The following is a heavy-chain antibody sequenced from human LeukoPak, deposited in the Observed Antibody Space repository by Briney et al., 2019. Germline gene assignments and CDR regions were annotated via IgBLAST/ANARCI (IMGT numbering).Heavy chain of an antibody. J-gene: IGHJ4*02. V-gene: IGHV4-34*01. Sequence: PSETLSLTCAVYGGSFSDYYWTWIRQPPGKGLEWIGEVNHSGGTNYNPSLKSRVTISVDTSKNQFSLKLSSVTAADTAVYYCARWIRSSTSGLFDYWGQGTLVTVSS. CDR3: ARWIRSSTSGLFDY. CDR1: GGSFSDYY. CDR2: VNHSGGT. D-gene: IGHD2-2*01.